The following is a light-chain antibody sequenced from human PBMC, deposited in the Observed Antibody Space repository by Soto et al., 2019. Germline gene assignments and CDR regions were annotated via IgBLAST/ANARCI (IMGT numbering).Light chain of an antibody. Sequence: EIVMTQSPGTLSLSPGERATLCCRASQSISTNHLAWYQQKPGQAPRLLIYDASRRATGIPDRFSGSGSGTDFTLTISRLEPEDFAVYYCQHCGSSPITFGQGTRLEI. J-gene: IGKJ5*01. CDR2: DAS. V-gene: IGKV3-20*01. CDR1: QSISTNH. CDR3: QHCGSSPIT.